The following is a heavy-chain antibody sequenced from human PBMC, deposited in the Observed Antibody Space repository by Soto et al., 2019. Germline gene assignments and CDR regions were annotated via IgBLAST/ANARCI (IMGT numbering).Heavy chain of an antibody. CDR1: GGTFSNYA. CDR3: ARTLTPPIYYYYGMDV. V-gene: IGHV1-69*12. CDR2: IIPIFNTA. Sequence: QVQLVQSGAEVKKPESSVNVSCKASGGTFSNYAISWVRQAPEQGLKWMGGIIPIFNTAKYAQKFQGRVTIIADESTSTAYMELSSLRSEDTAVYYCARTLTPPIYYYYGMDVWGQGTTVTVSS. J-gene: IGHJ6*02.